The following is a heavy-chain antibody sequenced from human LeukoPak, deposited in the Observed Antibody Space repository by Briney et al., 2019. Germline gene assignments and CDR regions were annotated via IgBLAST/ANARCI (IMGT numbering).Heavy chain of an antibody. CDR3: ARDSRMATMDY. Sequence: ASVKVSCKASGYTFTSYDINWVRQATGQGLEWMGWINPNSGGTNYAQKFQGGVTMTTDTSTSTAYMELRSLRSDDTAVYHCARDSRMATMDYWGQGTLVTVSS. D-gene: IGHD5-24*01. V-gene: IGHV1-18*01. CDR1: GYTFTSYD. J-gene: IGHJ4*02. CDR2: INPNSGGT.